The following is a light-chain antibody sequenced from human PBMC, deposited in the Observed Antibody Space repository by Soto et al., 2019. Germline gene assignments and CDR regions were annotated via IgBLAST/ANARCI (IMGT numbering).Light chain of an antibody. CDR2: DAF. J-gene: IGKJ5*01. V-gene: IGKV3-11*01. Sequence: EIVLTQSPATLSLSPGERATISCRASQSVGSSLAWYQQRPGQAPRLLIYDAFIRATGITARFSGSESGTDFTLTISSLEPEDFAVYYCQPRSNWPLTVGPGTRLEIK. CDR3: QPRSNWPLT. CDR1: QSVGSS.